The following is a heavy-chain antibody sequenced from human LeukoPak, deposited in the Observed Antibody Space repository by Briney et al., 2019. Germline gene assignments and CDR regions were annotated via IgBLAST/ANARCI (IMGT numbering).Heavy chain of an antibody. Sequence: GASVKVSCKASGYTFTSYDINWVRQATGQGLEWMGWMNPNSGNTGYAQKFQGRVTMTRNTSISTAYMELSSLGSEDTAVYYCARVWGYYYGSGSYNWFDPWGQGTLVTASS. J-gene: IGHJ5*02. CDR3: ARVWGYYYGSGSYNWFDP. D-gene: IGHD3-10*01. CDR1: GYTFTSYD. CDR2: MNPNSGNT. V-gene: IGHV1-8*01.